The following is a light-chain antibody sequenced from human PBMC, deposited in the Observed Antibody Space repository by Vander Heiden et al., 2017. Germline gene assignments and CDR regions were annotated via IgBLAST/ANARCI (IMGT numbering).Light chain of an antibody. Sequence: DIQMTQSPSTLSASVGDRVTITCRASQSISSCLAWYQQRPGKAPNLLIYEASSLESGVPSRFSGSGSGTEFTLTISSLQPDDSAAYYCQQYNDYPVTVGQGTKVEIK. CDR2: EAS. CDR1: QSISSC. V-gene: IGKV1-5*03. CDR3: QQYNDYPVT. J-gene: IGKJ1*01.